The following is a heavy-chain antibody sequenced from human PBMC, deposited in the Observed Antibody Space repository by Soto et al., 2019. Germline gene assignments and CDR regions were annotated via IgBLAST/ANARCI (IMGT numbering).Heavy chain of an antibody. CDR1: CGSSRTCNYY. J-gene: IGHJ4*02. Sequence: SGTLSLTCSCSCGSSRTCNYYCGLILQTPGRGLEWIGIVYYTGATYYTPALQGRVTMSADTCKNTFFLELRSVTAADTAVYYCAGGPPIVMGTTIVPRNYYFDSWGQGTLVNVSS. CDR3: AGGPPIVMGTTIVPRNYYFDS. D-gene: IGHD2-21*02. CDR2: VYYTGAT. V-gene: IGHV4-39*02.